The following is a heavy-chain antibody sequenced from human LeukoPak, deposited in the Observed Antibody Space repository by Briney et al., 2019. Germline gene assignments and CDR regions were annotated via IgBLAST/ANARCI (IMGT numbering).Heavy chain of an antibody. CDR2: INPNSGGT. Sequence: GASVKVSCKASGYTFTGYYMHWVRQAPGQGLEWMGWINPNSGGTNYAQKFQDRVTMTRDTSISTAYMELSRLRSDDTAVYYCARDRSHQSSLVELGWFDPWGQGTLVTVSS. J-gene: IGHJ5*02. CDR3: ARDRSHQSSLVELGWFDP. V-gene: IGHV1-2*02. CDR1: GYTFTGYY. D-gene: IGHD6-19*01.